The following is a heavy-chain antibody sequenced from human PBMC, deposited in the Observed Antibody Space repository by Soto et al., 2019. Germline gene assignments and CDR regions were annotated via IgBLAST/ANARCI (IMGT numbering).Heavy chain of an antibody. CDR1: GFTFSSFG. CDR3: AKDQGDPYYAFWSDYRKGPDY. Sequence: EVQLLESGGGLVQPGGSLRLSCAASGFTFSSFGMNWVRQAPGKGLEWVSSISGSGGSTNYADSVKGRFTISRDNSNNTLFLQMNSLRAEDTAVYYCAKDQGDPYYAFWSDYRKGPDYWGQGTLVTVSS. J-gene: IGHJ4*02. CDR2: ISGSGGST. D-gene: IGHD3-3*01. V-gene: IGHV3-23*01.